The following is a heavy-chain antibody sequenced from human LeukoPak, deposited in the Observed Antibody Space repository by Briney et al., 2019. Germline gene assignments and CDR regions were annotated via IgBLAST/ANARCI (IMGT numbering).Heavy chain of an antibody. CDR2: IYIGGST. D-gene: IGHD3-3*01. Sequence: GGSLRLSCAASGFTVSSNYMTWVRQAPGKGLEWVSVIYIGGSTDYADSVKGRFTISRDNSKNTLYLQMNSLRAEDTAVYYCAKGSSYYDFWSGSQFDYWGQGTLVTVSS. J-gene: IGHJ4*02. CDR1: GFTVSSNY. CDR3: AKGSSYYDFWSGSQFDY. V-gene: IGHV3-53*05.